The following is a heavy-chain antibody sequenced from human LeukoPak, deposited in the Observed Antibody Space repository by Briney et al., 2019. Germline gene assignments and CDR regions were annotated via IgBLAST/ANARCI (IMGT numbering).Heavy chain of an antibody. D-gene: IGHD5-18*01. CDR2: IKQDGSEK. CDR3: AKSGDTAMVSVY. CDR1: GFTFSSYG. Sequence: GRSLRLSCAASGFTFSSYGMHWVRQAPGKGLEWVANIKQDGSEKYYVDSVKGRFTISRDNAKNSLYLQMNSLRAEDTAVYYCAKSGDTAMVSVYWGQGTLVTVSS. V-gene: IGHV3-7*01. J-gene: IGHJ4*02.